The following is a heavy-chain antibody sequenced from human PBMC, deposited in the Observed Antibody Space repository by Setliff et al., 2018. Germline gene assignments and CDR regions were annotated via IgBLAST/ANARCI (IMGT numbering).Heavy chain of an antibody. D-gene: IGHD3-22*01. V-gene: IGHV1-69*06. CDR3: AGGRSAPPFDSSGYYPFDY. CDR1: GGTFSSYA. CDR2: IIPIFGTA. J-gene: IGHJ4*02. Sequence: VASVKVSCKASGGTFSSYAISWVRQAPGQGLEWMGGIIPIFGTANYAQKFQGRVTITADKSTSTAYMELSSLRSEDTAVYYCAGGRSAPPFDSSGYYPFDYWGQGTLVTVSS.